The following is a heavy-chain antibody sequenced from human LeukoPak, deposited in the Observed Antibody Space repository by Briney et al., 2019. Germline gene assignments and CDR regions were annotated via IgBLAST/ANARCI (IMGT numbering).Heavy chain of an antibody. J-gene: IGHJ4*02. D-gene: IGHD3-22*01. Sequence: ASVKVSCKASGYTFTGYYMHWVRQAPGQGLEWMGWINPNSGGTNYAQKFRGRVTMTRDTSISTAYMELSRLRSDDTAVYYCARSSYYYDSSGYYVYWGQGTLVTVSS. CDR2: INPNSGGT. CDR3: ARSSYYYDSSGYYVY. V-gene: IGHV1-2*02. CDR1: GYTFTGYY.